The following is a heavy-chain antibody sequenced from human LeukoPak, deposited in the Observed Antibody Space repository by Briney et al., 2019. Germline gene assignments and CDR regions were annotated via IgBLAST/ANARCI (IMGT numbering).Heavy chain of an antibody. CDR2: ISAYNGNT. CDR1: GYTYTSYG. CDR3: ARDWDDGGSSTSCPSFDY. D-gene: IGHD2-2*01. J-gene: IGHJ4*02. Sequence: ASVRVSCKASGYTYTSYGISWVRQAPGQGLEWMGWISAYNGNTNYALKLQGRVTMTTDTSTSTAYMELRSLRSAVTAVYYCARDWDDGGSSTSCPSFDYWGQGTLVTVSS. V-gene: IGHV1-18*01.